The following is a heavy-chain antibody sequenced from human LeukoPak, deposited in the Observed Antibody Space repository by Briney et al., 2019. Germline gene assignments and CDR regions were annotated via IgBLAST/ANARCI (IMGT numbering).Heavy chain of an antibody. J-gene: IGHJ4*02. CDR2: IKSKTDDGTA. V-gene: IGHV3-15*01. CDR3: TTYSRAWYHSDC. CDR1: GFTFSDAW. D-gene: IGHD6-19*01. Sequence: GGSLRLSCAASGFTFSDAWMSWVRQAPGKGLEWVGRIKSKTDDGTAEYAAPVKGRFTISRDDSKNTLYLQMNSLKTEDTAVHYCTTYSRAWYHSDCWGQGTLVTVSS.